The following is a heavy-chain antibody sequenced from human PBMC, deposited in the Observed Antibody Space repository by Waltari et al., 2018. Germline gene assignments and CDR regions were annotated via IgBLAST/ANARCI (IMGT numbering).Heavy chain of an antibody. V-gene: IGHV4-59*01. CDR3: ARRVGYGTNGVGYNWFDP. Sequence: QVQLQESGPGLVKPSETLSITCTVSGVSISSYYWRWFRQPPGKGLVWIGYLYYSGSTNYNPSRKSRVTISVDTSKNQFSLKLSSVTAADTAVYYCARRVGYGTNGVGYNWFDPWGQGTLVTVSS. CDR2: LYYSGST. J-gene: IGHJ5*02. D-gene: IGHD2-8*01. CDR1: GVSISSYY.